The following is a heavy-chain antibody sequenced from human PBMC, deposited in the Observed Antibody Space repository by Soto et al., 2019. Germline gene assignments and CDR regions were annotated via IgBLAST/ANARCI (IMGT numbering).Heavy chain of an antibody. D-gene: IGHD2-15*01. Sequence: SETLSLTWSVADGYTSDRGDHCSWIQKHPGKGLEWIGYIYYSGNTYYNPSLKSRVTISVDTSKNQFSLKVRSVTAADTAVYYCARVRGSLLTGFGYWGQGPLVTVSS. CDR2: IYYSGNT. CDR1: DGYTSDRGDH. CDR3: ARVRGSLLTGFGY. J-gene: IGHJ4*02. V-gene: IGHV4-31*02.